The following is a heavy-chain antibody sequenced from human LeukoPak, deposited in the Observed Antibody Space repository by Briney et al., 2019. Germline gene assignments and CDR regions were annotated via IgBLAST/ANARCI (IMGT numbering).Heavy chain of an antibody. CDR2: INPNSGGT. V-gene: IGHV1-2*02. J-gene: IGHJ6*03. Sequence: ASVKVTCKASGYTFTGYYMHWVRHAPGQGLEWMGWINPNSGGTNNAQKFQGRVTMTRDTSISTAYMELSRLRSDDTAVYYCARAHGRIVGATGYYYYYMDVWGKGTTVTVSS. CDR3: ARAHGRIVGATGYYYYYMDV. D-gene: IGHD1-26*01. CDR1: GYTFTGYY.